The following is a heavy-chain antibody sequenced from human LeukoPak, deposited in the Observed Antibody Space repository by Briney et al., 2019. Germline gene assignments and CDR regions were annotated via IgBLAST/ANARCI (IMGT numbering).Heavy chain of an antibody. V-gene: IGHV4-59*01. CDR3: ARALRYDDSSGYYAY. CDR1: GGSIDSYY. D-gene: IGHD3-22*01. Sequence: PSETLSLTCTVSGGSIDSYYWSWIRQPPGKGLEWIGYIYYTGSTEYHPSLKSRVTISLDTSKNQFSLKLTSVTAADTAVYFCARALRYDDSSGYYAYWGQGTLVTVSS. CDR2: IYYTGST. J-gene: IGHJ4*02.